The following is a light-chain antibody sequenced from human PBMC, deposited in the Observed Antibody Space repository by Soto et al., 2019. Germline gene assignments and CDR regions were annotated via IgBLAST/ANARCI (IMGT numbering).Light chain of an antibody. J-gene: IGKJ5*01. CDR3: QQDDTCPIT. CDR1: QSVSST. V-gene: IGKV3-15*01. Sequence: EIVMTQSPATLSVSPGERATLSCRASQSVSSTLAWYQQKSGQAPRLLIYGASPRAAGIPARVSGSGSGTEFTLTISSLQSEDFAVFYFQQDDTCPITFGQGTRLEIK. CDR2: GAS.